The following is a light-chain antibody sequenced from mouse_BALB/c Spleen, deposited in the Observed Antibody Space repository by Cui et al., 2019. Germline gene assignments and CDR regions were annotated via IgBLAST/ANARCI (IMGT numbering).Light chain of an antibody. Sequence: HIVLTQSPALMSASPGEQVTMTCSASSSVSYMYWYQQKPRSSPKPWIYLTSNLASGVPARFSGSGSGTSYSLTISSMEAEDAATYYCQQWSSNPFTFGSGTKLEIK. CDR2: LTS. CDR3: QQWSSNPFT. V-gene: IGKV4-68*01. J-gene: IGKJ4*01. CDR1: SSVSY.